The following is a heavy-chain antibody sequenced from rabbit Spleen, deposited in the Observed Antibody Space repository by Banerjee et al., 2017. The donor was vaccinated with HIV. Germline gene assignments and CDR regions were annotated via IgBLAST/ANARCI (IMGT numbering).Heavy chain of an antibody. CDR1: GFSFSSSYY. CDR2: IYADSSGST. J-gene: IGHJ4*01. V-gene: IGHV1S40*01. D-gene: IGHD2-1*01. Sequence: QSLEESGGDLVKPEGSLTLTCTASGFSFSSSYYMCWVRQAPGKGLEYIACIYADSSGSTVYASWAKRRFIISKTSSTTVTLEMTSLTAADTATDFCARGSAAMTLVITGFYLNLWGPGTLVTVS. CDR3: ARGSAAMTLVITGFYLNL.